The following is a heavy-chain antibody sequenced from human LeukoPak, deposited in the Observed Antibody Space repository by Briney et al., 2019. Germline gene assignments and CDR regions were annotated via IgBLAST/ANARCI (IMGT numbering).Heavy chain of an antibody. V-gene: IGHV3-30*01. Sequence: AGGSLRLSCAASGFTFSSYAMHWVRQAPGKGLEWVAVISYDGSNKYYADSVKGRFTISRDNSKNTLYLQMNSLRAEDTAVYYCARDPNAVVVPARDFDYWGQGTLVTVSS. CDR1: GFTFSSYA. CDR3: ARDPNAVVVPARDFDY. CDR2: ISYDGSNK. D-gene: IGHD2-2*01. J-gene: IGHJ4*02.